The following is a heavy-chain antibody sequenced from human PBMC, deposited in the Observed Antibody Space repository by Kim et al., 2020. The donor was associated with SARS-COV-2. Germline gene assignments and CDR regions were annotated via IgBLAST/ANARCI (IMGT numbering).Heavy chain of an antibody. CDR3: AKEERPLSLLDH. D-gene: IGHD6-25*01. J-gene: IGHJ4*02. CDR1: GFTFSSYA. Sequence: GGSLRLSCVASGFTFSSYAMHWVRQAPGRGLEWVATISSEGSRNFYVDSVKGRFTISRDNSKNTLYLHMNRLRAEDTALYYCAKEERPLSLLDHWGQGTLVTVSS. CDR2: ISSEGSRN. V-gene: IGHV3-30*04.